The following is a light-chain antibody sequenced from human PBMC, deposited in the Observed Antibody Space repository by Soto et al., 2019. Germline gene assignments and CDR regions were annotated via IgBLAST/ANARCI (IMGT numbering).Light chain of an antibody. CDR2: SAS. Sequence: EIVLTPSPGTLSSSPGERATLPCRASQTVLNNVAWYQQKPGHTPRLLIYSASIGATGTPARFSGSGSGSDFTLTISSLQSEDFAVYYCQQYNKWPLTFGPGTKVDIK. CDR1: QTVLNN. J-gene: IGKJ3*01. CDR3: QQYNKWPLT. V-gene: IGKV3-15*01.